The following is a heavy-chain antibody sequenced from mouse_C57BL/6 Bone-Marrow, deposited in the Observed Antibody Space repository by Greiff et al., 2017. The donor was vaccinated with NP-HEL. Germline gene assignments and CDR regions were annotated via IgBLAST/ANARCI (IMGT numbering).Heavy chain of an antibody. Sequence: LVESGPELVKPGASVKISCKASGYSFTDYNMNWVKQSHGKSLEWIGVINPNYGTTSYNQKFKGKATLTVDQSSRTAYMQLNSLTSEDSAVYYCARYGSSYKYGYFDVWGTGTTVTVSS. V-gene: IGHV1-39*01. CDR3: ARYGSSYKYGYFDV. CDR2: INPNYGTT. D-gene: IGHD1-1*01. CDR1: GYSFTDYN. J-gene: IGHJ1*03.